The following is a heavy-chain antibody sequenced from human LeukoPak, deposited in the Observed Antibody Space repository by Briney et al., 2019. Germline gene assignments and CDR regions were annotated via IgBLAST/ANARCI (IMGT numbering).Heavy chain of an antibody. CDR2: INHSGST. Sequence: SETLSLTCAVYGGSFSGYYWSWIRQPPGKGLEWIGEINHSGSTNYNPSLKSRVTISVDTSKNQFSLKLSSVTAADTAVYYCARHVGRYYGSGKPNPSWFDPWGQGTLVTVSS. V-gene: IGHV4-34*01. CDR3: ARHVGRYYGSGKPNPSWFDP. CDR1: GGSFSGYY. D-gene: IGHD3-10*01. J-gene: IGHJ5*02.